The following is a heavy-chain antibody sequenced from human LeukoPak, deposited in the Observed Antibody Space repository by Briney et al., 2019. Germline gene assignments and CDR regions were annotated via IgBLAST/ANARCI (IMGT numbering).Heavy chain of an antibody. D-gene: IGHD3-22*01. J-gene: IGHJ4*02. Sequence: PGGSLRLSCAASGFTFISYSLNWVRQAPGKGLEWVSSISSSSSYIYYADSVKGRFTISIDNAKNSLYLQMNSLRAEDTAVYYCARDMAYYESSGYYGWRQGTLVTVSS. V-gene: IGHV3-21*01. CDR1: GFTFISYS. CDR2: ISSSSSYI. CDR3: ARDMAYYESSGYYG.